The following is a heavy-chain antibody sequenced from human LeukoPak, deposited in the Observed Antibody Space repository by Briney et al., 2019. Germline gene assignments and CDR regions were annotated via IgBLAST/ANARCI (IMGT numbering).Heavy chain of an antibody. CDR3: ARSLYYYDTSAPRAFDI. CDR1: GGSISSGGYS. D-gene: IGHD3-22*01. J-gene: IGHJ3*02. Sequence: SETLSLTCAVSGGSISSGGYSWSWIRQPPGKGLEWIVFIYHSGSTYCNPSLKSRLTISVDRSKNQFSLKLSSVTAADTAVYYCARSLYYYDTSAPRAFDIWGQGTMVTVSS. CDR2: IYHSGST. V-gene: IGHV4-30-2*01.